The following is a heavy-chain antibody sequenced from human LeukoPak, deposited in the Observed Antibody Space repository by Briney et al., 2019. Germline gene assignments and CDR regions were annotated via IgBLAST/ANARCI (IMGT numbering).Heavy chain of an antibody. Sequence: PSETLSLTCAVYGGSLSGYYWSWIRQPPGKGLEWIGEINHSGSTNDNPSLKSRVTISVDTSKSQFSLKLRSVIAADTAVYYCARGPFAAGPPNSYMDVYSKGTTVTVSS. V-gene: IGHV4-34*01. J-gene: IGHJ6*03. CDR3: ARGPFAAGPPNSYMDV. CDR1: GGSLSGYY. D-gene: IGHD6-13*01. CDR2: INHSGST.